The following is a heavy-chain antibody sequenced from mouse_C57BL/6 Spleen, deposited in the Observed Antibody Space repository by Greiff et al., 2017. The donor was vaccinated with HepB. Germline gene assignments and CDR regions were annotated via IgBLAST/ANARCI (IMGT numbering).Heavy chain of an antibody. CDR2: ISYDGSN. D-gene: IGHD4-1*01. CDR1: GYSITSGYY. Sequence: EVHLVESGPGLVKPSQSLSLTCSVTGYSITSGYYWNWIRQFPGNKLEWMGYISYDGSNNYNPSLKNRISITRDTSKNQFFLKLNSVTTEDTATYYCARGGGGTDWYFDGWGTGTTVTVSS. CDR3: ARGGGGTDWYFDG. J-gene: IGHJ1*03. V-gene: IGHV3-6*01.